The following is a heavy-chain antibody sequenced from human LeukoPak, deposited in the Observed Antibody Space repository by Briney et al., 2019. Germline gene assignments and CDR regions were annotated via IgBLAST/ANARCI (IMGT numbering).Heavy chain of an antibody. CDR2: FDPDDGET. D-gene: IGHD2-2*01. V-gene: IGHV1-24*01. CDR1: GYTLTELS. CDR3: ATGCSSTSSYLGGHYGMDV. Sequence: GASVKVSCKVSGYTLTELSMHWVRQAPGKGLEWMGGFDPDDGETIYAQKFQGRVTMTEDTSTDTAYMELSSLRSEDTAVYYCATGCSSTSSYLGGHYGMDVWGQGTTVTVSS. J-gene: IGHJ6*02.